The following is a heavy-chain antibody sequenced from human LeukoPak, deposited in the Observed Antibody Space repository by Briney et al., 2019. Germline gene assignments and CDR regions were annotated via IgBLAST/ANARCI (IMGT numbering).Heavy chain of an antibody. V-gene: IGHV1-8*03. CDR1: GYTFTTYD. J-gene: IGHJ4*02. Sequence: ASVKVSCKASGYTFTTYDINWVRQATGQGLEWMGWMNPKSGNTGYAQKLQGRVTITRNTPINTAYMELSSLKSDDTAVYYCARGLGDYKPKNYFDYWGQGTLVTVSS. D-gene: IGHD4-17*01. CDR2: MNPKSGNT. CDR3: ARGLGDYKPKNYFDY.